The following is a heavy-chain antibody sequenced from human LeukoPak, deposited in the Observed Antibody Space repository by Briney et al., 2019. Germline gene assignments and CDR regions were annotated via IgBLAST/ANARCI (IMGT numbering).Heavy chain of an antibody. CDR1: GGSISSDDYY. CDR3: AREPYYYGMDV. V-gene: IGHV4-30-4*01. CDR2: IYYSGST. Sequence: SQTLSLTCTVSGGSISSDDYYWSWIRQPPGTGLEWIGYIYYSGSTYYNPSLKSRVTISVDTSKNQFSLKLSSVTAADTAVYYCAREPYYYGMDVWGQGTTVTVSS. J-gene: IGHJ6*02.